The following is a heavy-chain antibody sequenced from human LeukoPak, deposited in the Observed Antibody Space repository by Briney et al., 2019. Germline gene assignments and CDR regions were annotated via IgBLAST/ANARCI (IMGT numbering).Heavy chain of an antibody. Sequence: ASAKVSCKASGYTFTSYGIGWVRQAPGQGLEWMGWISAYNGNTNYAQKLQGRVTMTTDTSTSTAYMELRSLRSDDTAVYYCAREDYDILTGYSKSYYFDYWGQGTLVTVSS. CDR1: GYTFTSYG. D-gene: IGHD3-9*01. V-gene: IGHV1-18*01. J-gene: IGHJ4*02. CDR3: AREDYDILTGYSKSYYFDY. CDR2: ISAYNGNT.